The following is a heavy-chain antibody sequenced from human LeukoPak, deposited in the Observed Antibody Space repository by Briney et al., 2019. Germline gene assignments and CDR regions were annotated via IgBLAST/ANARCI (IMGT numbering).Heavy chain of an antibody. CDR2: IYYSGST. CDR1: GGSISSYY. D-gene: IGHD2-2*01. CDR3: ARRGAEDIVVVPAAAYYFDY. V-gene: IGHV4-59*12. Sequence: SETRSLTCTVAGGSISSYYWSWIRQPPGKGLEWIGYIYYSGSTNYNPSLKSRVTISVDTSKNQFSLKLSSVTAADTAVYCCARRGAEDIVVVPAAAYYFDYWGQGPLVTVSS. J-gene: IGHJ4*02.